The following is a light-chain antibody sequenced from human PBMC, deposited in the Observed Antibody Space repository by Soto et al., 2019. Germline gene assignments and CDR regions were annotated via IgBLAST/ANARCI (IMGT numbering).Light chain of an antibody. J-gene: IGLJ2*01. V-gene: IGLV2-14*01. Sequence: QSALTQPASVSGSPGQSITISCTGSSSDIGGYDYVSWYQQHPGKAPELIIYDVTNRPSGVSNRFSGSKSGNTASLTISGLQAEDESDYYCSSYTTISTLVIFGGGTQLTVL. CDR3: SSYTTISTLVI. CDR1: SSDIGGYDY. CDR2: DVT.